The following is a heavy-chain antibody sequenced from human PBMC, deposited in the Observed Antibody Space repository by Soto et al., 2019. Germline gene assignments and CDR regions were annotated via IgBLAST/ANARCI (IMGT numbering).Heavy chain of an antibody. CDR2: ISYDGSNK. V-gene: IGHV3-30*18. CDR3: AKDPKPYYDPRAYYPA. J-gene: IGHJ5*02. Sequence: QVQLVESGGDVVQPGRSLRLSCAASGFAFRSYGMHWVRQAPGKGLEWVAVISYDGSNKYHADSVKGRFTISRDNSKNTLHLQVNSLSAEDTAVYFCAKDPKPYYDPRAYYPAWGQGTLVTVSS. CDR1: GFAFRSYG. D-gene: IGHD3-22*01.